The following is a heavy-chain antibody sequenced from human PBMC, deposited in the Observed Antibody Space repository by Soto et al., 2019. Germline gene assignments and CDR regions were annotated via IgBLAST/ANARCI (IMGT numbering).Heavy chain of an antibody. J-gene: IGHJ6*02. Sequence: GGSLRLACTASGFTFSTSAMSWVRQAPGRGLEWVSGISGSGAGTYYADSVKGRFTISRDNSKNTLYLQMSGLRAEDAAVYYCAKGPTVFGAVISFDYYYGMYVWGQGTPVTVSS. CDR2: ISGSGAGT. CDR1: GFTFSTSA. V-gene: IGHV3-23*01. D-gene: IGHD3-3*01. CDR3: AKGPTVFGAVISFDYYYGMYV.